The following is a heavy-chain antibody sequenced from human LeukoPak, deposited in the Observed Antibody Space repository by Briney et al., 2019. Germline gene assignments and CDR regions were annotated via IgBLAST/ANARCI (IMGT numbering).Heavy chain of an antibody. CDR2: ISSSGSTI. Sequence: GGSLRLSCTASGFSVRTAYMSWVRQAPGKGLEWVSYISSSGSTIYYADSLKGRFTISRDNAKNSVHLQMNSLRAEDTAVYYCARETDSTLFDYWGQGTLVTVSS. D-gene: IGHD2-2*01. V-gene: IGHV3-11*04. CDR1: GFSVRTAY. CDR3: ARETDSTLFDY. J-gene: IGHJ4*02.